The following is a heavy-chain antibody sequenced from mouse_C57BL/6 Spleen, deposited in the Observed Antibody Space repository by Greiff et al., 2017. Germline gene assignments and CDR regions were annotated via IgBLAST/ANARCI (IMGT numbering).Heavy chain of an antibody. J-gene: IGHJ1*03. CDR1: GFTFTDYY. Sequence: EVKLAASGGGLVQPGGSLSLSCAASGFTFTDYYMSWVRQPPGKALGWLGFIRNKANGYTQEYSASVKGRFTISRDNSQSILYLQMNALRAEDSATYYCARLYGNYVWYFDVWGTGTTVTVSS. CDR3: ARLYGNYVWYFDV. D-gene: IGHD2-1*01. CDR2: IRNKANGYTQ. V-gene: IGHV7-3*01.